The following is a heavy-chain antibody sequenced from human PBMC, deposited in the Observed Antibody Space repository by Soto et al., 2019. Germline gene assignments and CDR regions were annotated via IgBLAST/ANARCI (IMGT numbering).Heavy chain of an antibody. CDR3: ARDHKWDGMDV. V-gene: IGHV4-31*03. CDR1: GGSFSSDSFI. J-gene: IGHJ6*02. Sequence: QVQLEESGPGLVKPSQTLSLTCSVSGGSFSSDSFIWSWVRQFPGKGLEWIGYIYYSGTTYYNPSIRSRVIMSVDTSKNQFSLKLSSVTAADTAVYYCARDHKWDGMDVWGQGTTVTVSS. CDR2: IYYSGTT. D-gene: IGHD1-26*01.